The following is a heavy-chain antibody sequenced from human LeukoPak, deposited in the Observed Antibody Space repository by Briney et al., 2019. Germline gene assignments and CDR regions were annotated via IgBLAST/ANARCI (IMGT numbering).Heavy chain of an antibody. CDR2: IYHSGNT. CDR1: GYSISSGYY. CDR3: ARDGRFPPEVLPRYFDY. V-gene: IGHV4-38-2*02. Sequence: KTSETLSLTCSVSGYSISSGYYWGWIRQPPGKGLEWIGSIYHSGNTYYNPSLKSRVTISVDTSKNQFSLKLSSVTAADTAVYYCARDGRFPPEVLPRYFDYWGQGTLVTVSS. D-gene: IGHD1-26*01. J-gene: IGHJ4*02.